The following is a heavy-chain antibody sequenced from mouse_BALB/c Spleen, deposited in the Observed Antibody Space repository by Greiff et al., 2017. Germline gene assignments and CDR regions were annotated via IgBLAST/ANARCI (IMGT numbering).Heavy chain of an antibody. CDR3: ARVYDYDEDWFAY. D-gene: IGHD2-4*01. Sequence: QVQLQQSGAELVRPGTSVKVSCKASGYAFTNYLIEWVKQRPGQGLEWIGVINPGSGGTNYNEKFKGKATLTADKSSSTAYMQLSSLTSDDSAVYFCARVYDYDEDWFAYWGQGTLVTVSA. CDR1: GYAFTNYL. CDR2: INPGSGGT. V-gene: IGHV1-54*01. J-gene: IGHJ3*01.